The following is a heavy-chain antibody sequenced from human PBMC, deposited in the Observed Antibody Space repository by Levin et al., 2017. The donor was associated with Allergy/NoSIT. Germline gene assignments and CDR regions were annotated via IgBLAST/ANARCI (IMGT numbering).Heavy chain of an antibody. V-gene: IGHV3-23*01. J-gene: IGHJ4*02. CDR3: AKGVTAAGGASRFDY. D-gene: IGHD6-13*01. CDR1: GFTFNNYA. Sequence: GESLKISCAASGFTFNNYAMTWVRQAPGKGLEWVSVISGSGGTTYSADSMKGRFTVSRDNSKNTLYLQMNSLRVEDTARYYRAKGVTAAGGASRFDYWGRGTQVSVSS. CDR2: ISGSGGTT.